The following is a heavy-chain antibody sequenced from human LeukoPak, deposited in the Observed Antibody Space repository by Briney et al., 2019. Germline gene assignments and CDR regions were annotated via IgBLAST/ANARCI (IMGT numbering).Heavy chain of an antibody. V-gene: IGHV1-2*02. Sequence: ASVKVSCKASGYTFTGYYMHWVRQAPGQGLEWMGWINPNSGGTNYAQKFQGRVTMTRDTSISTAYMELSRLRFDDTAVYYCARELRYFDWQMDVWGKGTTVTVSS. CDR1: GYTFTGYY. J-gene: IGHJ6*04. CDR2: INPNSGGT. CDR3: ARELRYFDWQMDV. D-gene: IGHD3-9*01.